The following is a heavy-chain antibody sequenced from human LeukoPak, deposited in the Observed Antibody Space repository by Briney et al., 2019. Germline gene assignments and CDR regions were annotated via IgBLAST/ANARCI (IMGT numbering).Heavy chain of an antibody. CDR2: ISASYDGT. D-gene: IGHD2-15*01. CDR3: ARGPYCSGGSCYSQYFDY. J-gene: IGHJ4*02. Sequence: GASVKVSCKTSGYTFTSYGISWVRQAPGQGLEWMGWISASYDGTRFAQRLQGRVSMTTDTSTNTAYMDLTSLTSDDTAVYYCARGPYCSGGSCYSQYFDYWGQGTLVTVSS. V-gene: IGHV1-18*01. CDR1: GYTFTSYG.